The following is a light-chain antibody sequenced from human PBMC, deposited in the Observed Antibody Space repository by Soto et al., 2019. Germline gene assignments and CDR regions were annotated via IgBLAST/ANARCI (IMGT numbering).Light chain of an antibody. CDR3: SSYTTSRTLV. CDR2: GLT. Sequence: QSALTQPASVSGSTGQSITISCTGTSSDIGAYNYVSWYQQHPGKDPKLLIYGLTNRPSGVSNRFAGSKSGNTASLTISGLQAEDDADYYCSSYTTSRTLVFGGGTKLTVL. CDR1: SSDIGAYNY. V-gene: IGLV2-14*01. J-gene: IGLJ3*02.